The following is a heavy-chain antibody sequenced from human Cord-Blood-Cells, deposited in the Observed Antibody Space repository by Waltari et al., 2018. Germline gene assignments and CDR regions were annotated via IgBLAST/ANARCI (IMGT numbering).Heavy chain of an antibody. CDR1: GYSISSGYY. Sequence: VQLQESGPGLVKPSETLSLTCTVSGYSISSGYYWGWIRQPPGKGLEWIGSIYHSGSTYYNPSLKSRVTISVDTSKNQFSLKLSSVTAADTAVYYCARKSRCTNGVCYTPFDYWGQGTLVTVSS. D-gene: IGHD2-8*01. CDR2: IYHSGST. J-gene: IGHJ4*02. V-gene: IGHV4-38-2*02. CDR3: ARKSRCTNGVCYTPFDY.